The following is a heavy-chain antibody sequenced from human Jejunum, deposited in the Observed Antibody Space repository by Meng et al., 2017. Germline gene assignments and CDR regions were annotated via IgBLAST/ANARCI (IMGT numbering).Heavy chain of an antibody. CDR1: GFSLTTNGMG. J-gene: IGHJ4*02. D-gene: IGHD1-26*01. CDR3: ANRPRSGNFFDY. CDR2: IFWDDNK. Sequence: SGPTLVKPTQTLTLTCTFSGFSLTTNGMGVAWIRQPPGKALEWLAIIFWDDNKRYSPSLKSSLTVTKDTSKSQVVLTMTNMDPVDTAPYYCANRPRSGNFFDYWGQGTLVTVSS. V-gene: IGHV2-5*02.